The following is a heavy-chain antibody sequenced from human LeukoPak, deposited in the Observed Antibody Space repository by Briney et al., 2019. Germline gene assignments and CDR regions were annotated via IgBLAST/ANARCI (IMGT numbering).Heavy chain of an antibody. CDR3: ARVYYYDSSGYDWFDP. D-gene: IGHD3-22*01. J-gene: IGHJ5*02. Sequence: GASVKVSCKASGYTFTSYYMHWVRQAPGQGLEWMGIINPSGGSTSYAQKFQGRVTMTRDTSTSTVYMELSSLRSEDTTVYYCARVYYYDSSGYDWFDPWGQGTLVTVSS. V-gene: IGHV1-46*01. CDR2: INPSGGST. CDR1: GYTFTSYY.